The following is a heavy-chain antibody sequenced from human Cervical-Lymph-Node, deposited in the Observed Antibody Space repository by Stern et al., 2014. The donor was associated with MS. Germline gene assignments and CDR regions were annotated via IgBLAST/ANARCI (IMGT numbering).Heavy chain of an antibody. Sequence: QVQLVQSGSELKEPGASVKLSCKASGYIFTTYAISWVRQAPGPGLEWMGWIHTSTGNPTYAQDFPGRFVFFLADSAKTAYLQISRLKVDDTAKYYCARGYSSGYYTSGYFDLWGRGTLVAVSS. CDR3: ARGYSSGYYTSGYFDL. CDR1: GYIFTTYA. CDR2: IHTSTGNP. D-gene: IGHD3-22*01. V-gene: IGHV7-4-1*02. J-gene: IGHJ2*01.